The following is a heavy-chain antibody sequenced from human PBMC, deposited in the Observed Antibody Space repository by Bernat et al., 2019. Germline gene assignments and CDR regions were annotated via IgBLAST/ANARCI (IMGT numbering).Heavy chain of an antibody. V-gene: IGHV3-15*01. CDR3: TTLRSLEWWPDY. Sequence: EVQLVESGGGLVKPGGSLKLSCAASGFTFNNAWMSWVRQAPRKGLEWVGRIKSKIDGVPTDYAAPVKGRFTISRDDSKNTLYLQMDSLKTDDTAVYYCTTLRSLEWWPDYWGQGTLVTVSS. J-gene: IGHJ4*02. CDR2: IKSKIDGVPT. D-gene: IGHD3-3*01. CDR1: GFTFNNAW.